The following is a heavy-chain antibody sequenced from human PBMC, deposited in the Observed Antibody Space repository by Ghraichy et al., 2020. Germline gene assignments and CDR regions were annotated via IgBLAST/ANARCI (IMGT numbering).Heavy chain of an antibody. J-gene: IGHJ6*02. CDR2: IIPIFGTA. V-gene: IGHV1-69*13. Sequence: SAKVSCKASEGTFSSYAISWVRQAPGQGLEWMGGIIPIFGTANYAQKFQGRVTITADESTSTAYMELSSLRSEDTAVYYCAREQTICSGGSCYSGRRYYYYGMDVWGQGTTVTVSS. D-gene: IGHD2-15*01. CDR1: EGTFSSYA. CDR3: AREQTICSGGSCYSGRRYYYYGMDV.